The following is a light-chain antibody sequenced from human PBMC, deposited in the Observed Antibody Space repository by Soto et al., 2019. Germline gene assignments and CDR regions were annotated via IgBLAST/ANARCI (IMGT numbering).Light chain of an antibody. V-gene: IGKV1-33*01. J-gene: IGKJ1*01. CDR3: QQYDNLPRT. CDR2: DAS. CDR1: QYISNY. Sequence: DIQMTQSPSSLSASVGDRVTITCQESQYISNYLNWYQQKPGKAPKLLIYDASNLKTGVPSRFSGSGSWTDFTFPISSLQPEDIATYYCQQYDNLPRTFGQGTKVEIK.